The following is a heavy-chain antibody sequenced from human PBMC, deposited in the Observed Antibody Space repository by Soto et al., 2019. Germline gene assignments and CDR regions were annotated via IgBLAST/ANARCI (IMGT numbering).Heavy chain of an antibody. CDR3: AKDGDRGYYYFDY. CDR1: AFTFNDYA. J-gene: IGHJ4*02. Sequence: EVQLLESGGGLVQPGGSLRLSCAASAFTFNDYAMTWLRQAPGKGLEWVSTISGSGGSTYYADSVKGRFTISRDNSKNTLYLQMNSLRAEDTAIYYCAKDGDRGYYYFDYWGQGTLVTVSS. CDR2: ISGSGGST. D-gene: IGHD2-21*02. V-gene: IGHV3-23*01.